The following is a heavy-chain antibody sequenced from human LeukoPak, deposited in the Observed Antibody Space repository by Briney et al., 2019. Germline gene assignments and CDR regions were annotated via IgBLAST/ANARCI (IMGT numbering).Heavy chain of an antibody. J-gene: IGHJ3*02. V-gene: IGHV1-8*01. D-gene: IGHD3-16*01. CDR3: AGALGSDAFNI. Sequence: ASVKVSCKASGYTFTSYDINWVRQATGQGLEWMGYMNSDSGSTGYTQKFQGKVTLTRNTSISTAYLALSRPGSEDTAVHYFAGALGSDAFNIWGQGTMVTVSS. CDR2: MNSDSGST. CDR1: GYTFTSYD.